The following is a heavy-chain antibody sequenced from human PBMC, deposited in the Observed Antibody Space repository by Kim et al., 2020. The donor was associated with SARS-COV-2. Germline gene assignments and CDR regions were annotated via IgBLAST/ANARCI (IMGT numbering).Heavy chain of an antibody. J-gene: IGHJ6*04. V-gene: IGHV3-21*01. CDR3: ARDLGIAAAYPLAYPLTYGMDG. CDR1: GFTFSSYS. D-gene: IGHD6-13*01. CDR2: ISSSSSYI. Sequence: GGSLRLSCAASGFTFSSYSMNWVRQAPGKGLEWVSSISSSSSYIYYADSVKGRFTISRDNAKNSLYLQMNSLRAGDTAVYYCARDLGIAAAYPLAYPLTYGMDGWGEGTTVTVSS.